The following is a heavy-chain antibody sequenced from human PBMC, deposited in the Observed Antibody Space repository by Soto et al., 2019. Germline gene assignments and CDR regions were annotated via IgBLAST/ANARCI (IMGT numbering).Heavy chain of an antibody. V-gene: IGHV3-13*01. J-gene: IGHJ5*02. Sequence: GGSLRLTCEASGFTFSDFDIYWVRQAAGEGLECVSGIGTLHDTYYADSVEGRFTISRDNARGSVYLQMNSLGAGDTAVYFCARGRSKEFPSTPPLRFDPWGQGVLVTVS. CDR3: ARGRSKEFPSTPPLRFDP. CDR1: GFTFSDFD. D-gene: IGHD2-15*01. CDR2: IGTLHDT.